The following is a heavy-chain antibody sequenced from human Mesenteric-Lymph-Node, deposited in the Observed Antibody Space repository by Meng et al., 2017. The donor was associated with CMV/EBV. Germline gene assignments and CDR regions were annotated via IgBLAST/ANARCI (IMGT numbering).Heavy chain of an antibody. D-gene: IGHD3-3*01. J-gene: IGHJ4*02. V-gene: IGHV3-48*03. Sequence: GGSLRLSCAASGFSFSSYEMNWVRQAPGKGLEWVSYISSSGSTIYYADSVKGRFTISRDNAKNSMYLQMNSLRAEDTAVYYCARVGRDFGVVIIGEFDYWGQGTLVTVSS. CDR1: GFSFSSYE. CDR2: ISSSGSTI. CDR3: ARVGRDFGVVIIGEFDY.